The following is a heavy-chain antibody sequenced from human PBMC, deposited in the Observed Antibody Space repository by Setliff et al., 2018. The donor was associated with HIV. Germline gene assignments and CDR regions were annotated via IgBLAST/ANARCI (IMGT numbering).Heavy chain of an antibody. CDR1: GFTFNTYA. Sequence: LRLSCAASGFTFNTYAVTWVRQAPGKGLEWVSVISADGLTTFYADSVKGRFTISRDNAKNSLFLQMNSLRAEDAAVYYCAKDTLPASARGSSMDVWGKGTTVTVSS. CDR2: ISADGLTT. J-gene: IGHJ6*03. V-gene: IGHV3-23*01. CDR3: AKDTLPASARGSSMDV.